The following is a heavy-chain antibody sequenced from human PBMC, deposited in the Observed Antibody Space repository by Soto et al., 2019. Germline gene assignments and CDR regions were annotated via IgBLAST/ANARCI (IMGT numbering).Heavy chain of an antibody. D-gene: IGHD6-13*01. CDR1: GFTFSSYG. CDR3: AKGFIPRSPIAGSFGY. V-gene: IGHV3-30*18. J-gene: IGHJ4*02. CDR2: ISYDGSNK. Sequence: GGSLRLSCAASGFTFSSYGMHWVRQAPGKGLEWVAVISYDGSNKYYADSVKGRFAISRDNSKNTLYLQMNSLRAEDTAVYYCAKGFIPRSPIAGSFGYWGQESLFT.